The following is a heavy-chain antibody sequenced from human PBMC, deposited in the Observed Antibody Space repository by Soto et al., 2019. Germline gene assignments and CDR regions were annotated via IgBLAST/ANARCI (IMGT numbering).Heavy chain of an antibody. CDR3: ARRLAAAGPTKAYGMDV. J-gene: IGHJ6*01. D-gene: IGHD6-13*01. V-gene: IGHV1-8*01. Sequence: GGSVKVFFKASGYPFASYDINLVRQATGQGLEWMGWMNPNSGNTGYAQKFQGRVTMTRNTSISTAYMELSSLRSEDTAVYYCARRLAAAGPTKAYGMDVWGQGTTVTVSS. CDR2: MNPNSGNT. CDR1: GYPFASYD.